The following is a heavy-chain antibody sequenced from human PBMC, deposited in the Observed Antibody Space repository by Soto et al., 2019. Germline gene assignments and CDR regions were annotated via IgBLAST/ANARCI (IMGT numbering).Heavy chain of an antibody. J-gene: IGHJ6*02. CDR1: GGSISEYY. Sequence: SEALCRSCTVSGGSISEYYWSWIRQPPEKELELIGYIYSSGSTNYTPSLKSRVPISVDTSKNQFSLKLSSVTPEDTAVYYCARDGPDIAAAGIPPRHYSYGMDVWGQGTTVTVSS. D-gene: IGHD6-13*01. CDR3: ARDGPDIAAAGIPPRHYSYGMDV. V-gene: IGHV4-59*12. CDR2: IYSSGST.